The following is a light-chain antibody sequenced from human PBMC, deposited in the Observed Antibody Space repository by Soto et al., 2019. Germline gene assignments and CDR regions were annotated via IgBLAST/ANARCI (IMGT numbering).Light chain of an antibody. CDR2: DVS. CDR3: SSYTSSSTLDV. CDR1: SSEVGGYNY. J-gene: IGLJ2*01. Sequence: QSALTQPASVSGSPGQSITISCTGTSSEVGGYNYVSWYQQHPGKAPKLMIYDVSNRPSGVSNRFSGSKSGNTASLTISGLQSDDEADYHCSSYTSSSTLDVFGVGTKLTVL. V-gene: IGLV2-14*01.